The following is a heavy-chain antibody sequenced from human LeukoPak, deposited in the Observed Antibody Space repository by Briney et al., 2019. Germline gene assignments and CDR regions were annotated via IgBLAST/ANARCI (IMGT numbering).Heavy chain of an antibody. CDR3: TTDSLIYYFDSRGYHR. CDR1: GFIFSTYS. Sequence: GGSLRLSCAASGFIFSTYSMNWVRQAPGKGLEWVASITSSSSYTFYADSIKGRFTISRDNAKSTLYLHINSLKTEDTALYYCTTDSLIYYFDSRGYHRWGQGTLVTVSS. J-gene: IGHJ5*02. CDR2: ITSSSSYT. V-gene: IGHV3-21*04. D-gene: IGHD3-22*01.